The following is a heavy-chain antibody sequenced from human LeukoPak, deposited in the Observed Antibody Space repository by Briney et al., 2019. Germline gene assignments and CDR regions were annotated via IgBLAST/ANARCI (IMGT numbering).Heavy chain of an antibody. CDR1: GFIFTDYD. Sequence: GGSLRLSCAASGFIFTDYDLHWVRQPPGKGLEWVSVFGIAGDTYYSDSVKGRFTISRDVAKNSLYLQMNNLRAGDTAVYYCVRTNGGTYYDYWGQGTLVTVSS. V-gene: IGHV3-13*01. CDR3: VRTNGGTYYDY. D-gene: IGHD1-26*01. CDR2: FGIAGDT. J-gene: IGHJ4*02.